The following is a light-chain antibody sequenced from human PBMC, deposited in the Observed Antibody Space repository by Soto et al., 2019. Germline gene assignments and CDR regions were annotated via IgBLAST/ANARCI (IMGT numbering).Light chain of an antibody. J-gene: IGKJ2*01. CDR2: GAF. Sequence: EIVLTQSPGTLSLSPGERASLSCRASQGVSSNSLAWYQQKPGQPPRLLISGAFSRATGIPDRFSGSGSETDFTLTISRLEPEDFAVYYCHQYATPSYTFGQGTKLEI. CDR3: HQYATPSYT. CDR1: QGVSSNS. V-gene: IGKV3-20*01.